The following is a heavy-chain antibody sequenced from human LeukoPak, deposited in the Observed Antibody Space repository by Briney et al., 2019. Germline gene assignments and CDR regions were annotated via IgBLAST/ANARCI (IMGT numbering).Heavy chain of an antibody. J-gene: IGHJ3*02. CDR3: ARGMGAKSAFDI. Sequence: SETLSLTYTVSGGSISSGSYYWSWIRQPAGRGLEWIVRIYTSGSTNYNPSLKSRVTISVDTSKNQFSLKLSSVTAADTAVYYCARGMGAKSAFDIWGQGTMVTVSS. CDR2: IYTSGST. CDR1: GGSISSGSYY. D-gene: IGHD4/OR15-4a*01. V-gene: IGHV4-61*02.